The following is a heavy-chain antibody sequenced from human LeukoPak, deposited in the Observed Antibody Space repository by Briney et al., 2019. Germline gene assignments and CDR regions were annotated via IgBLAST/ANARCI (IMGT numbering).Heavy chain of an antibody. CDR3: ARGLHTSGWVDY. V-gene: IGHV3-53*01. CDR2: IYSGGIT. D-gene: IGHD6-19*01. Sequence: QPGGSLRLSCAASGFTVSSDYMSWVRQAPGKGLEWVSVIYSGGITYYADSVKGRFTISRDNSKNTLYLQMNSLRAEDTAVYYCARGLHTSGWVDYWGQGTLVTVSS. CDR1: GFTVSSDY. J-gene: IGHJ4*02.